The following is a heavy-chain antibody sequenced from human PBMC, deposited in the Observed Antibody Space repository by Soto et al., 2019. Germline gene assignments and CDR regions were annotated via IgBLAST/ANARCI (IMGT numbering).Heavy chain of an antibody. CDR2: INAGNGNT. V-gene: IGHV1-3*01. CDR3: AAYILTGYKY. Sequence: ASVKVSCKASGYTFTSYAMHWVRQAPGQRLEWMGWINAGNGNTKYSQKFQGRVTITRDKSTSTAYMELSSLRSEDTAVYYCAAYILTGYKYWGQGTLVTVSS. D-gene: IGHD3-9*01. J-gene: IGHJ4*02. CDR1: GYTFTSYA.